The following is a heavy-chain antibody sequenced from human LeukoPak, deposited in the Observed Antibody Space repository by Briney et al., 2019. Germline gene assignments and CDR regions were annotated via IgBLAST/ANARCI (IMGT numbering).Heavy chain of an antibody. CDR1: GGTFSSYA. Sequence: ASVKVSCKASGGTFSSYAISWVRHAPGQGLEWMGGIIPIFGTANYAQKFQGRVTITADESTSAAYMELSSLRSEDTAVYDCASCIGYCSSTSCYYYYYMDVWGKGTTVTVSS. J-gene: IGHJ6*03. V-gene: IGHV1-69*13. CDR3: ASCIGYCSSTSCYYYYYMDV. CDR2: IIPIFGTA. D-gene: IGHD2-2*01.